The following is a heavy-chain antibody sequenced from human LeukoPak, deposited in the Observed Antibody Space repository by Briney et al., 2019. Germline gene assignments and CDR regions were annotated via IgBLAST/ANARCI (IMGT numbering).Heavy chain of an antibody. J-gene: IGHJ6*02. CDR1: GGSISSYY. Sequence: SETLSLTCTVSGGSISSYYWSWIRQPPGKGLEWIGYIYYSGSTNYNPSLKSRVTISVDTSKNQFSLKLSSVTAADTAVYYCVGVTGGYYGMDVWGQGTTVTVSS. CDR2: IYYSGST. CDR3: VGVTGGYYGMDV. D-gene: IGHD3-16*01. V-gene: IGHV4-59*01.